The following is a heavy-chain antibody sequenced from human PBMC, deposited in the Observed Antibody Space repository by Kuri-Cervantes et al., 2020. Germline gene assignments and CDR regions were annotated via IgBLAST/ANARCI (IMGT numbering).Heavy chain of an antibody. CDR1: GYTFTSYG. D-gene: IGHD3-22*01. J-gene: IGHJ5*02. CDR2: INTGNGNT. V-gene: IGHV1-3*04. Sequence: ASVKVSCKASGYTFTSYGISWVRQAPGQGPEWMGWINTGNGNTKYSQRFQGRVTISRDTSATTVFMELSGLTYEDTAVYYCARGKSPSMIVVMNNWFDPWGQGTLVTVSS. CDR3: ARGKSPSMIVVMNNWFDP.